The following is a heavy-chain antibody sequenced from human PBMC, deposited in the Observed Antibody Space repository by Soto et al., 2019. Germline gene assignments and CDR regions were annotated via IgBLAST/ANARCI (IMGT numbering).Heavy chain of an antibody. CDR2: ISYDGSNK. CDR1: GFTFISYA. J-gene: IGHJ6*02. D-gene: IGHD5-12*01. Sequence: LRLSCAASGFTFISYAMHWVRQAPGKGLEWVAVISYDGSNKYYADSVKGRFTISRDNSKNTLYLQMNSLRAEDTAVYYCARDRVATTESNYYYGMDVWGQGTTVTVSS. V-gene: IGHV3-30-3*01. CDR3: ARDRVATTESNYYYGMDV.